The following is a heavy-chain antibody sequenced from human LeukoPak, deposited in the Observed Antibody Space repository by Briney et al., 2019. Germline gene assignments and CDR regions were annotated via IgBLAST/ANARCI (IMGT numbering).Heavy chain of an antibody. D-gene: IGHD3-10*01. V-gene: IGHV3-33*01. CDR1: GFTFSSYG. J-gene: IGHJ6*03. CDR2: IWYDGSQT. CDR3: ARDRYYGSENYYYYYYMDV. Sequence: GRSLRLSCAASGFTFSSYGMHWVRQAPGKGLEWVAIIWYDGSQTYYADSVKGRFTISRDNSKSTLYLQMSSLRAEDTAVYYCARDRYYGSENYYYYYYMDVWGKGTTVTVSS.